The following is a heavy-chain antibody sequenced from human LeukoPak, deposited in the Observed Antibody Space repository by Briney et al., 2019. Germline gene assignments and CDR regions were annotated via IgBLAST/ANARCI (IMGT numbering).Heavy chain of an antibody. Sequence: ASVKVSCKASGYTFTSYDINWVRQATGQGLEWMGWMNPNSGNTGYAQKFQGRVTITRNTSISTAYMELSSLRSEDTAVYYSARLQTRITIFGVVIMDVWGKGTTVTVSS. D-gene: IGHD3-3*01. V-gene: IGHV1-8*03. J-gene: IGHJ6*04. CDR1: GYTFTSYD. CDR2: MNPNSGNT. CDR3: ARLQTRITIFGVVIMDV.